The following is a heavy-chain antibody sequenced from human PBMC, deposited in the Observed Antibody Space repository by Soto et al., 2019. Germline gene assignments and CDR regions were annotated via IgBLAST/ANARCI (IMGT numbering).Heavy chain of an antibody. CDR1: GGSISNVDYY. CDR2: IYYSGST. V-gene: IGHV4-31*03. CDR3: AGIKGGPAGNFHD. J-gene: IGHJ4*02. Sequence: PSGTLSLTCTVSGGSISNVDYYWTWIRQHPVKGLEWVGYIYYSGSTYSNPSLKSRVTISVATSKNQFSLRLSSVTAADTAVYYCAGIKGGPAGNFHDGGRGALVTV. D-gene: IGHD2-2*01.